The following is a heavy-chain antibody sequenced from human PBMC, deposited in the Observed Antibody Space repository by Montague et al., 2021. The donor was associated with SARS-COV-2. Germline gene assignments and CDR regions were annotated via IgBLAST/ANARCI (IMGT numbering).Heavy chain of an antibody. Sequence: LVKPTQTLTLTCTFSGVSITSYYWSWVRQPAGKGLEWIGHIYASGSTNYSPSLKSRVRLSIDNPKNQFSLKLESLTAADTAVYYCVRDGGNWYYFDYWGQGALVTVSS. CDR1: GVSITSYY. CDR3: VRDGGNWYYFDY. D-gene: IGHD3-16*01. CDR2: IYASGST. V-gene: IGHV4-4*07. J-gene: IGHJ4*02.